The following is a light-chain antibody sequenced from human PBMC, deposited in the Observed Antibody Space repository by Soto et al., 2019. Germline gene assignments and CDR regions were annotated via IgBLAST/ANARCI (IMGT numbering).Light chain of an antibody. CDR1: HDVRCW. Sequence: DIQMTQSPSSVSASVGDRVTISCQASHDVRCWLAWYQQKPGKAPNLLIYGASTLQSGVPSRFSGSGSGTDFTLTISSLQPEDFATYYCQQANGDPWTFGQGTKVEIK. J-gene: IGKJ1*01. V-gene: IGKV1-12*02. CDR2: GAS. CDR3: QQANGDPWT.